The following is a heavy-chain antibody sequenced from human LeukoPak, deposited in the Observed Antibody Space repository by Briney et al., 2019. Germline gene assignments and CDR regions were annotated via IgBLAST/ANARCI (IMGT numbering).Heavy chain of an antibody. CDR1: GDSISAYY. J-gene: IGHJ5*02. D-gene: IGHD3-9*01. V-gene: IGHV4-59*01. Sequence: PSETLSLTCTVSGDSISAYYWSWVRQPPGKGLEWIGFIIYNGKTNYNPSFRDRVAISLDTSTNRFSLRLTSVTAADTAIYYCARGFDSPKGVWFDPWGQGTLVSVSS. CDR3: ARGFDSPKGVWFDP. CDR2: IIYNGKT.